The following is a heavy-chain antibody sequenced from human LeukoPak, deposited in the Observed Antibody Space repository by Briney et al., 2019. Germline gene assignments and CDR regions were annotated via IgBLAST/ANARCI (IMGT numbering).Heavy chain of an antibody. J-gene: IGHJ6*04. CDR1: GGSITDNY. CDR2: IHSGGNT. V-gene: IGHV4-59*01. D-gene: IGHD2/OR15-2a*01. Sequence: SETLSLTCSVSGGSITDNYWMWIRQPSGKGLEWIGYIHSGGNTNYNPALKSRATFSIATSRTQFSLILTSVSAADTAVYYCATQYYHINVWGKGTSVTVSS. CDR3: ATQYYHINV.